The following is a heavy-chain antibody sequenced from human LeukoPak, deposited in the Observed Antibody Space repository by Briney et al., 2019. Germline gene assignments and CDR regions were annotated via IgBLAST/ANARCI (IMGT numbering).Heavy chain of an antibody. D-gene: IGHD6-19*01. V-gene: IGHV3-23*01. CDR2: ISGNGFQT. CDR3: ATDANYLYSSGYFIPFDY. J-gene: IGHJ4*02. CDR1: GFTFSRFA. Sequence: GGSLRLSCSASGFTFSRFAMTWVRHLPGKGLEWVSTISGNGFQTFYADSVKGRFSVSRDNSVNIVYLQMDSLRADDSALYSCATDANYLYSSGYFIPFDYWGPGTLVTVAS.